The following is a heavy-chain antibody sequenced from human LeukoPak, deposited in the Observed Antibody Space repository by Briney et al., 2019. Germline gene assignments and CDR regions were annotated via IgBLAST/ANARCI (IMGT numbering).Heavy chain of an antibody. CDR2: ISSSGSTI. CDR1: GFTFSSYE. V-gene: IGHV3-48*03. J-gene: IGHJ4*02. D-gene: IGHD2-15*01. CDR3: ARYCSGGSCYSDY. Sequence: GGSLRLSCAASGFTFSSYEMNWVRQAPGKGLEWVSYISSSGSTIYYADSVKGRFTISRDNAKNSLYLQMNSLRAEDTAVYYCARYCSGGSCYSDYWGQGTLVTVSS.